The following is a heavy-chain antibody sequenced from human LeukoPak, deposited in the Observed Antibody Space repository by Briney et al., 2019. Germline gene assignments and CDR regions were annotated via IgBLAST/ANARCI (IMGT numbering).Heavy chain of an antibody. V-gene: IGHV3-30*02. Sequence: GGSPRLSCAASGFTFSSYGMHWVRQAPGKGPEWVAFIRYDETNKYYADSVKGRFTISRDNSKNTLYLQMNSLRAEDTAVYYCAKAQPATGYCSGGSCYGVDSWGQGTLVTVSS. D-gene: IGHD2-15*01. CDR2: IRYDETNK. CDR3: AKAQPATGYCSGGSCYGVDS. CDR1: GFTFSSYG. J-gene: IGHJ4*02.